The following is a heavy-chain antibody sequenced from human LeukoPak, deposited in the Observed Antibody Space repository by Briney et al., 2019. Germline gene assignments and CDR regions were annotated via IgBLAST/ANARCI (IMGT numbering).Heavy chain of an antibody. J-gene: IGHJ4*02. Sequence: SVKVSCKASGGTFSSYAISWVRQAPGQGLEWMGGIIPIFGTANYAQKFQGRVTITADESTSTAYMELSSLRSEDTAVYYCASEGVVVPAAMSPMGYWGQGTLVTVSS. CDR3: ASEGVVVPAAMSPMGY. V-gene: IGHV1-69*13. D-gene: IGHD2-2*01. CDR2: IIPIFGTA. CDR1: GGTFSSYA.